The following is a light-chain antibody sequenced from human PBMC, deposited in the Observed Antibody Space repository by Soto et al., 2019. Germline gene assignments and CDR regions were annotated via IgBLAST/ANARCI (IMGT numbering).Light chain of an antibody. J-gene: IGLJ1*01. Sequence: QSVLAQPASVSGSPGQSITISCTGTSSDVGGYNYVSWYQQHPGKAPKLMIYEVSNRPSGVSNRFSGSKSGNTASLTISGIQAEDEADYNCTSYTSSSTRDVFGTWTKVTVL. V-gene: IGLV2-14*01. CDR2: EVS. CDR1: SSDVGGYNY. CDR3: TSYTSSSTRDV.